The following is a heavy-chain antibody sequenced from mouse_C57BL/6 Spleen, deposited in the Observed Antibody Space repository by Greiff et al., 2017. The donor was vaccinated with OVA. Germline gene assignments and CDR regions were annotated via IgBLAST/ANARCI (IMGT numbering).Heavy chain of an antibody. J-gene: IGHJ4*01. D-gene: IGHD1-1*01. V-gene: IGHV3-6*01. CDR1: GYSITSGYY. CDR3: ARGGTTVLYYYAMDY. Sequence: EVHLVESGPGLVKPSQSLSLTCSVTGYSITSGYYWNWIRQFPGNKLEWMGYISYDGSNNYNPSLKNRISITRDTSKNQFFLKLNSVTTEDTATYYCARGGTTVLYYYAMDYWGQGTSVTVSS. CDR2: ISYDGSN.